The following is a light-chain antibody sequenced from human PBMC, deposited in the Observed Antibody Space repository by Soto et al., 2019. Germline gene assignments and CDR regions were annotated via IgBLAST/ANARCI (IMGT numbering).Light chain of an antibody. CDR3: ATWDDSLPAV. Sequence: QAVLTQPPSASGTPGQRVTISCSGSTSNIGSKTVSWYQQHPGSAPRVLIYNNNERPSGVPDRFSGSKSGTSASLAISGLQSEDEADYYCATWDDSLPAVFGGGTKVTVL. V-gene: IGLV1-44*01. CDR2: NNN. CDR1: TSNIGSKT. J-gene: IGLJ2*01.